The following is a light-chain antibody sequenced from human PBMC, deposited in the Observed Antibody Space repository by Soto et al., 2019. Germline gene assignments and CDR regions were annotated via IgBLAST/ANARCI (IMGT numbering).Light chain of an antibody. V-gene: IGKV2-28*01. Sequence: DIVMTQSPLSLPVTPGEPASISCRSSQSLLHSNGYNYLDWYLQKPGQSPQLLIYLGSNRASGVPDRFSGSGSGTDFTLKISRVEAEDVGVYYCMQALQTPWTFAKGPR. CDR1: QSLLHSNGYNY. CDR3: MQALQTPWT. J-gene: IGKJ1*01. CDR2: LGS.